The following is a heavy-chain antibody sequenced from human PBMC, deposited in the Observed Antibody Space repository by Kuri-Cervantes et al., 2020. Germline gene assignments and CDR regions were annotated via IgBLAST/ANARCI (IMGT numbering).Heavy chain of an antibody. V-gene: IGHV3-30*03. CDR2: ISYDGSNK. CDR3: ARDRPFSY. D-gene: IGHD3-16*01. J-gene: IGHJ4*02. CDR1: GFTFSSYG. Sequence: GESLKISCAASGFTFSSYGMHWVRQGPGKGLEWVAVISYDGSNKYYADSVKGRFTISRDNSKNTLYLEMNSLRAEDTAVYYCARDRPFSYWGQGTLVTVSS.